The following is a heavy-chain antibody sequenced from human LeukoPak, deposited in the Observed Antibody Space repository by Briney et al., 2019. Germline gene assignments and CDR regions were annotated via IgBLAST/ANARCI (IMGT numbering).Heavy chain of an antibody. CDR3: VKGTSGWPYYFDY. CDR1: GFTFSSYS. CDR2: ISGSGGST. J-gene: IGHJ4*01. D-gene: IGHD6-19*01. V-gene: IGHV3-23*01. Sequence: PGRSLRLSCAASGFTFSSYSMSWVRQASGKGLDWDSAISGSGGSTYYADSVKGRFTTSRDNSRNTLYLQVSSLRAEDTAVYFCVKGTSGWPYYFDYWGRGTLVTVSS.